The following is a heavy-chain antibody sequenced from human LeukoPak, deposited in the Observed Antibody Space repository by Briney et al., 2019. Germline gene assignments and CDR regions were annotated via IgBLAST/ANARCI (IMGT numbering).Heavy chain of an antibody. Sequence: GGSLRLSCAASGFIVSSNYMNWVRQAPGKGLEWVSVIYSGAGGGGTYYADSVKGRFTISRDNSKNTLYLQMSSLRAEDTAVYYCARDSTATGYFDSWGQGTLVTVSS. D-gene: IGHD1-1*01. J-gene: IGHJ4*02. V-gene: IGHV3-53*01. CDR1: GFIVSSNY. CDR3: ARDSTATGYFDS. CDR2: IYSGAGGGGT.